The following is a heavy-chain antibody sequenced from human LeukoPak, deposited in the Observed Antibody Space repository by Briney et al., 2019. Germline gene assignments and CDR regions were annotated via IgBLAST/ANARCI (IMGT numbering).Heavy chain of an antibody. J-gene: IGHJ4*02. D-gene: IGHD5-18*01. CDR2: ISGSGGST. Sequence: GGSLRLSCAASGFTFSSYAMSWVRQAPGKGLEWVSAISGSGGSTYYADSVKGRFTISRDNSKNTLYLQMNSLRAEDTAVYYCAKDLWQYVDTAMVINYWGQGTLVTVSS. CDR3: AKDLWQYVDTAMVINY. V-gene: IGHV3-23*01. CDR1: GFTFSSYA.